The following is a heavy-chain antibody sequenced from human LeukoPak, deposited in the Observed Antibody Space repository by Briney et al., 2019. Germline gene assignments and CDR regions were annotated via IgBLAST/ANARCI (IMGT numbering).Heavy chain of an antibody. V-gene: IGHV3-9*03. D-gene: IGHD3-10*01. CDR1: GFTFDDYA. CDR3: AKDMGGDIGPDYYGSGSYFGS. Sequence: PGGSLRLSCADSGFTFDDYAMHWVRQAPGKGLGWGSGISWNRGSIGYADSVEGRFTISRDKAQHSLYLQMDSLRAEDMALYYCAKDMGGDIGPDYYGSGSYFGSWGQGTLVTVSS. CDR2: ISWNRGSI. J-gene: IGHJ4*02.